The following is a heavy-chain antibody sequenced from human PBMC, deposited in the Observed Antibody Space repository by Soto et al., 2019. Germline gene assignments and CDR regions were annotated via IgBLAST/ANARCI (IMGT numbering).Heavy chain of an antibody. CDR1: GYTFTRYY. V-gene: IGHV1-46*03. CDR3: SRGGVRGSYDYSFDI. CDR2: INPSGGST. D-gene: IGHD3-16*01. Sequence: QVQLVQSGAEVKTPGASVKVSCKASGYTFTRYYMHWVRQAPGQGLEWMGIINPSGGSTSYAQKVQGLVIMARDTSTSTVYKGLSSLRSEDTAEHYFSRGGVRGSYDYSFDICAQGTIFTVSS. J-gene: IGHJ3*02.